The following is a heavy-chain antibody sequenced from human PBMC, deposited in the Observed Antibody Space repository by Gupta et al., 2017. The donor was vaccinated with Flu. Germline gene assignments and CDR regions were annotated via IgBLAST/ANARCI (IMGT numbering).Heavy chain of an antibody. D-gene: IGHD4-17*01. V-gene: IGHV3-74*03. CDR3: ATVTSGC. CDR2: INPDGSST. Sequence: EMQLVESGGGLVQPGGSLRLSCAASGFPFSTSYLQWVRQAAGKGLVWVSRINPDGSSTTYAESVKGRFTISRDNAKNTLYLQMNSLGDDDTAVYYCATVTSGCWGQGTLVTVSS. J-gene: IGHJ4*02. CDR1: GFPFSTSY.